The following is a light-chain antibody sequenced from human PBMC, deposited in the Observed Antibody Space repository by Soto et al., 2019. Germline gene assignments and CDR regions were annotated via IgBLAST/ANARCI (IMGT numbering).Light chain of an antibody. CDR2: DTV. Sequence: EIVMTQSPATLSVSPGERATLSCRASQGIAGTLAWYQQKPGHSPRLLIYDTVIRATGVPARFSGSVSGTEFTLTITSLQSEDFAIYYCQHYTNWPLTFGGGTRVESK. J-gene: IGKJ4*01. CDR3: QHYTNWPLT. V-gene: IGKV3-15*01. CDR1: QGIAGT.